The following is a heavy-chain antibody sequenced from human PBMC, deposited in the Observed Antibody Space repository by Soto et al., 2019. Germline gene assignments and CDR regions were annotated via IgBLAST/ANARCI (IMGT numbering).Heavy chain of an antibody. Sequence: EVQLVESGGGLVQPGRSLRLSCTASGFTFGDYAMSWFRQAPGKGLERVGLIRSKANGGTTEYAASVKGRFTISRDDSKSIAYLQMNSQKTDDTAVYYCTRALGSVLMVYGIFDPWGQGTLVTVSS. V-gene: IGHV3-49*03. CDR2: IRSKANGGTT. J-gene: IGHJ5*02. CDR1: GFTFGDYA. CDR3: TRALGSVLMVYGIFDP. D-gene: IGHD2-8*01.